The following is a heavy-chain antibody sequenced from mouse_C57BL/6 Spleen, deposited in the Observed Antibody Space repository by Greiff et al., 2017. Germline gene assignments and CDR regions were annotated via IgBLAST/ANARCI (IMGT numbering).Heavy chain of an antibody. J-gene: IGHJ2*01. CDR2: VDPNSGGT. V-gene: IGHV1-72*01. CDR3: ARYGDDSYVGLDY. Sequence: QVQLQQPGAELVKPGASVKLSCKASGYTFTSYWMHWVKQRPGRGLEWIGRVDPNSGGTNYNEKFKSKATLTVDTPSSTAYLQLSSLTSEDSAVYYCARYGDDSYVGLDYWGQGTTLTVSS. D-gene: IGHD2-12*01. CDR1: GYTFTSYW.